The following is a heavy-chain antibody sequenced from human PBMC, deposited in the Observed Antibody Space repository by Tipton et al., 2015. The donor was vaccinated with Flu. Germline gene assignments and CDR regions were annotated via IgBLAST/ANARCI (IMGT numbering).Heavy chain of an antibody. CDR3: ARDGGYCSGGNCFPFGMDV. Sequence: SLRLSCAASGLTFGSDIMNWVRQAPGKGLEWVSSISSSSENIYYADSVRGRFTISRDNAKNSLYLQMNSLRAEDTAVYYCARDGGYCSGGNCFPFGMDVWGQGTTVTVSS. J-gene: IGHJ6*02. CDR2: ISSSSENI. D-gene: IGHD2-15*01. V-gene: IGHV3-21*01. CDR1: GLTFGSDI.